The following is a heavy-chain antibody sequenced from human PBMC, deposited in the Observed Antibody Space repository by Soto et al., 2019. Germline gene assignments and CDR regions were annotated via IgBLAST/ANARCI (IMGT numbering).Heavy chain of an antibody. Sequence: PSETLSLTCTVSGGSISSSSYYWSWIRQPPGKGLEWIGYIYYSGSTYYNPSLKSRVIISVDTSKNQFSLKLSSVTAADTAVYYCARGYSGYDHWGQGTLVTVS. CDR3: ARGYSGYDH. V-gene: IGHV4-30-4*01. CDR1: GGSISSSSYY. J-gene: IGHJ5*02. CDR2: IYYSGST. D-gene: IGHD5-12*01.